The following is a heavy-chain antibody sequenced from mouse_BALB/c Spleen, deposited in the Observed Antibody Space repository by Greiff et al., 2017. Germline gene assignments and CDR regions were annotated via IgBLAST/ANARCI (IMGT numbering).Heavy chain of an antibody. D-gene: IGHD2-3*01. CDR2: IDPENGDT. J-gene: IGHJ3*01. V-gene: IGHV14-4*02. CDR3: SGWLLRALAY. Sequence: EVQLQQSGAELVRSGASVKLSCTASGFNIKDYYMHWVKQRPEQGLEWIGWIDPENGDTEYAPKFQGKATMTADTSSNTAYLQLSSLTSEDTAVYYGSGWLLRALAYWGQGTPVTVSA. CDR1: GFNIKDYY.